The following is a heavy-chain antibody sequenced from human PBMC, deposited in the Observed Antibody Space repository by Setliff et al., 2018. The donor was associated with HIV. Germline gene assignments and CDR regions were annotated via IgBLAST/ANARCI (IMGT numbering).Heavy chain of an antibody. Sequence: WASVKVSCKASGGTFSSYSISWVRQAPGQGLEWMGRTLPIFGTRDYAQKFQGRVTITADKSTSTAYMELRSLRSEDTAVYYCARDQVSMVRAVRLVAWGQGSLVTVSS. CDR1: GGTFSSYS. D-gene: IGHD3-10*01. CDR2: TLPIFGTR. CDR3: ARDQVSMVRAVRLVA. V-gene: IGHV1-69*06. J-gene: IGHJ1*01.